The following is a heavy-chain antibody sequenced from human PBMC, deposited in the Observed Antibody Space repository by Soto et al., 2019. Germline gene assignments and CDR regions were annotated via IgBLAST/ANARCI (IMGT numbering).Heavy chain of an antibody. Sequence: GGSLRLSCAASGFTFSRDGMSWVRQAPGKGLEWVSLITDNGGSTYYADSVKGRFTISRDNTKNTLFLQMNSLRAEDTAVYYCVKERATMTAFDYWGQGALVTVSS. CDR3: VKERATMTAFDY. J-gene: IGHJ4*02. D-gene: IGHD3-22*01. V-gene: IGHV3-23*01. CDR2: ITDNGGST. CDR1: GFTFSRDG.